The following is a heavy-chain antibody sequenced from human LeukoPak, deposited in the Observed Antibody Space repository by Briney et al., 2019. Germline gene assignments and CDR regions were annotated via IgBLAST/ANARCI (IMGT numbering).Heavy chain of an antibody. CDR3: ARHAYCSSTSCYFNWFDP. Sequence: GESLKISFKGSGYSFTSYWIGWVRQMPGKGLGWVGIIYPANSDTKYSPSFQGQVTISVDKSTNTAYLQRSSLKASDTAMYYCARHAYCSSTSCYFNWFDPWGQGTLVTVSS. V-gene: IGHV5-51*01. CDR1: GYSFTSYW. D-gene: IGHD2-2*01. CDR2: IYPANSDT. J-gene: IGHJ5*02.